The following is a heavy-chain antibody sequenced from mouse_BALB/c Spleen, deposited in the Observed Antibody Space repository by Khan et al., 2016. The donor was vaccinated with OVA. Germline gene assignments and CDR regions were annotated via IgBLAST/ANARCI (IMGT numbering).Heavy chain of an antibody. CDR3: AWGNYYGRTCYAMDY. Sequence: DLVKPGASVKLSCKASGYTFTSYWINWIKQRPGQGLEWIGRIGPGSGNAYYNEMFKGKATLTVDTSSSTAYIQLSSLSSEDSGVYSVAWGNYYGRTCYAMDYWGQGTSVTVSS. D-gene: IGHD1-1*01. V-gene: IGHV1S41*01. CDR2: IGPGSGNA. J-gene: IGHJ4*01. CDR1: GYTFTSYW.